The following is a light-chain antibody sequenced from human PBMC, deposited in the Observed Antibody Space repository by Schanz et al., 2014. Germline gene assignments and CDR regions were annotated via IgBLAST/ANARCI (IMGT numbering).Light chain of an antibody. V-gene: IGKV3-20*01. CDR2: GAS. CDR1: QSVSSY. Sequence: EIVLTQSPATLSLSPGERATLSCRASQSVSSYLAWYQQKPGQAPRLLIHGASSRATGIPDRFSGSGAGTDFTLTISRLEPEDFAVYYCQQYGSSLMYTFGQGTKVEIK. J-gene: IGKJ2*01. CDR3: QQYGSSLMYT.